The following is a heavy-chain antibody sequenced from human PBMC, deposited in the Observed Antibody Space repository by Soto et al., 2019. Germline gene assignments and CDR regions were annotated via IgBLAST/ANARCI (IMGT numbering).Heavy chain of an antibody. CDR3: ARDPSSGYYYHTRLYGMDV. Sequence: ASVKVSCKASGYTFTSYAMHWVRQAPGQRLEWMGWINAGNGNTKYSQKFQGRVTITRDTSASTAYMELSSLRSEDTAAYYCARDPSSGYYYHTRLYGMDVWGQGTTVTVSS. J-gene: IGHJ6*02. CDR2: INAGNGNT. D-gene: IGHD3-22*01. V-gene: IGHV1-3*01. CDR1: GYTFTSYA.